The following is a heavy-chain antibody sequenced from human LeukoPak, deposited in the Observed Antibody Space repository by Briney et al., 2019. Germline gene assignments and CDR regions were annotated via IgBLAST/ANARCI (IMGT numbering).Heavy chain of an antibody. V-gene: IGHV3-33*01. CDR1: GFTFNSYA. D-gene: IGHD1-26*01. CDR2: IWYDESNK. CDR3: ARARGWEPNHYYYYMDV. J-gene: IGHJ6*03. Sequence: GGSLRLSCAVSGFTFNSYAMYWVRQAPGQGLEGVALIWYDESNKYYADSVEGRFTISRDNSKNTLYLQMNSLRAEDTAVYYCARARGWEPNHYYYYMDVWGKGTTVTVSS.